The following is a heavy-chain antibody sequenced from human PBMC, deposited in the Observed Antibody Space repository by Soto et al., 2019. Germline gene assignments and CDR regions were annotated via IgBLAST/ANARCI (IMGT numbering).Heavy chain of an antibody. CDR1: GFTLRSYW. V-gene: IGHV3-74*01. CDR3: ARGVVVYQQLVRGRDRFDA. CDR2: IDSDGRST. Sequence: EVRLVESGGGLVQPGGPLTLSCAVSGFTLRSYWMHWVRQAPGKGLEWVARIDSDGRSTNYADSVKGRFTISRDNAKNIVFLHMNSRRAEDRAVYYCARGVVVYQQLVRGRDRFDAWGQGTLVTVSS. J-gene: IGHJ5*02. D-gene: IGHD6-13*01.